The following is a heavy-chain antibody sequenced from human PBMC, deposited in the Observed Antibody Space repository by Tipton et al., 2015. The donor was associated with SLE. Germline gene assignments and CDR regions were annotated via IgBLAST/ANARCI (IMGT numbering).Heavy chain of an antibody. CDR3: ARRAMGYSSGWDGY. CDR1: GYSLSSGYY. Sequence: TLSLTCAVSGYSLSSGYYWGWMRLPPGKGLEWIGTIYHSGSTNYNPSLKSRVTISVDTSKNQFSLKLSSVTAADTAVYYCARRAMGYSSGWDGYWGQGTLVTVSS. V-gene: IGHV4-38-2*01. J-gene: IGHJ4*02. D-gene: IGHD6-19*01. CDR2: IYHSGST.